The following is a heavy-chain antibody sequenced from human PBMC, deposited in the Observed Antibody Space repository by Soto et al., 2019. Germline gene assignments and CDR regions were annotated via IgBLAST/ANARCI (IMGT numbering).Heavy chain of an antibody. Sequence: GGSLRLSCAASGFTFSSYSMNWVRQAPGKGLEWVSSISSSSSYIYYADSVKGRFTISRDNAKNSLYLQMNSLRAEDTAVYYCARNGWLRSYYSDYWGQGTLVTVSS. J-gene: IGHJ4*02. V-gene: IGHV3-21*01. CDR3: ARNGWLRSYYSDY. CDR1: GFTFSSYS. D-gene: IGHD5-12*01. CDR2: ISSSSSYI.